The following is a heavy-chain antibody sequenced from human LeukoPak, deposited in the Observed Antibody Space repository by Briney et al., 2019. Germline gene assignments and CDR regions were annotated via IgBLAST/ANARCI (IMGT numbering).Heavy chain of an antibody. J-gene: IGHJ4*02. D-gene: IGHD7-27*01. Sequence: GGSLSLSCTASGFTFSTYAMSWVRQAPGKGLEWVSAISGSGGSTYYADSVKGRFTISRDNSKKTLYLQMNSLRAEDTAVYYCAKDDVPSNWGALGLFDYWGQGTLVTVSS. CDR1: GFTFSTYA. V-gene: IGHV3-23*01. CDR3: AKDDVPSNWGALGLFDY. CDR2: ISGSGGST.